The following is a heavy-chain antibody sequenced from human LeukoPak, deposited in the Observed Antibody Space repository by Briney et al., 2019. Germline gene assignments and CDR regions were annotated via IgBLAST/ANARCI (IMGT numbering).Heavy chain of an antibody. CDR2: IYYSGST. V-gene: IGHV4-59*01. J-gene: IGHJ4*02. Sequence: SETLSLTCTVSGGSISSYYWSWIRQPPGKGLEWIGYIYYSGSTNYNPSLKSRVTISVDTSKNQFSLELSSVTAADTAVYYCARANPGNLKEKGSIMFNYWGQGTLVTVSS. CDR1: GGSISSYY. D-gene: IGHD3-10*02. CDR3: ARANPGNLKEKGSIMFNY.